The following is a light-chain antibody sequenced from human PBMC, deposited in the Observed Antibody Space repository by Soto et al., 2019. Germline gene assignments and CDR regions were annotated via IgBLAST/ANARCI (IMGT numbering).Light chain of an antibody. J-gene: IGKJ3*01. CDR1: QDIGNY. V-gene: IGKV1-33*01. CDR3: QQHDGLSEFT. CDR2: GAS. Sequence: DIQMTQSPSSLSASVGDRVTITCQASQDIGNYLNWYQQKPGKAPKILMYGASNLETGVPSRFRGSGSGTDFTFTISTLQPEDFATYHCQQHDGLSEFTFGPGNKVQIK.